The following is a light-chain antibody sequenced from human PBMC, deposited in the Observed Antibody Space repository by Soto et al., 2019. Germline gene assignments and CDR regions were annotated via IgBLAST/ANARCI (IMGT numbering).Light chain of an antibody. V-gene: IGLV2-14*01. CDR3: SSYTSSRAYV. CDR2: EVS. Sequence: QSVLTQPASVSGSPGQSITISCTGTSSDVGGYNYVSWYQQHPGKAPKLMIHEVSNRPSGVSNRFSGSKSGNTASLTISGLQAEDEADYYCSSYTSSRAYVFGMGTKVTVL. J-gene: IGLJ1*01. CDR1: SSDVGGYNY.